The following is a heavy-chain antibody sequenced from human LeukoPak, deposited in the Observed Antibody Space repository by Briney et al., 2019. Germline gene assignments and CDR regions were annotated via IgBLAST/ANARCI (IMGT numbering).Heavy chain of an antibody. J-gene: IGHJ4*02. CDR3: ARVSYYYDSSGYSFGGYFDY. Sequence: PGGSLRLSCTASGFTFSSFSMNWVRQAPGKGLEWVSYITSTVTTIYYADSVKGRFTISRDNAKNSLYLQMNSLRAEDTAVYYCARVSYYYDSSGYSFGGYFDYWGQGTLVTVSS. CDR1: GFTFSSFS. CDR2: ITSTVTTI. D-gene: IGHD3-22*01. V-gene: IGHV3-48*01.